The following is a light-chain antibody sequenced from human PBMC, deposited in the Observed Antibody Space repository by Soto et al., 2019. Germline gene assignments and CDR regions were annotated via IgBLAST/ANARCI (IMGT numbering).Light chain of an antibody. J-gene: IGKJ2*01. CDR2: KVS. CDR3: MQGTHRRMARYTLSSGT. Sequence: DVVMTQSPLSLPVTLGQPASISCRSSQSLVYSDGNTYLNWFQQRPGQSPRRLIYKVSNWYSGVPDRFIGSGSGTDFTLKISRVEAEDVGVYYCMQGTHRRMARYTLSSGTFGQGTKLEIK. V-gene: IGKV2D-30*01. CDR1: QSLVYSDGNTY.